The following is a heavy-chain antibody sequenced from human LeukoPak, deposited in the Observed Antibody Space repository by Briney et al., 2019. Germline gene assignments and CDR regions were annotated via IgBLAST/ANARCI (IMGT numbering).Heavy chain of an antibody. D-gene: IGHD3-16*01. CDR1: GGSISSYY. Sequence: PSETLSLTCTVSGGSISSYYWTWIRQPPGKGLEWIGYIYYSGSTNHNPSLKSRVTISVDTSKNQFSLKLSSVTAADTAVYYCARSDGGYYFDYWGQGTLVTVSS. CDR2: IYYSGST. V-gene: IGHV4-59*08. CDR3: ARSDGGYYFDY. J-gene: IGHJ4*02.